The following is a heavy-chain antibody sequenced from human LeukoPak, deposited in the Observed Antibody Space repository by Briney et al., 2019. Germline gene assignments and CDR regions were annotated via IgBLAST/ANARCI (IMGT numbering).Heavy chain of an antibody. V-gene: IGHV3-9*03. CDR2: ISWNSGSI. Sequence: GGSLRLSCAASGFTFDDYAMHWVRQAPGKGLEWVSGISWNSGSIGYADSVEGRFTISRDNAKNSLYLQMNSLRAEDMALYYCAKSTVPAATNSYYFDYWGQGTLVTVSS. CDR3: AKSTVPAATNSYYFDY. CDR1: GFTFDDYA. D-gene: IGHD2-2*01. J-gene: IGHJ4*02.